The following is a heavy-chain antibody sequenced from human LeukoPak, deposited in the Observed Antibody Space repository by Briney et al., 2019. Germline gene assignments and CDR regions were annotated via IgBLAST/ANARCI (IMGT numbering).Heavy chain of an antibody. Sequence: QPGGSLRLSCAASGFTFSRYAMSWVRQAPGKGLEWVANIKQDGSEKFYVDSVKGRFTISRDNAKNSLYLQMNSLRAEDTAVYCCARDHNWGSADWGQGTLVTVSS. J-gene: IGHJ4*02. CDR1: GFTFSRYA. CDR3: ARDHNWGSAD. CDR2: IKQDGSEK. V-gene: IGHV3-7*04. D-gene: IGHD7-27*01.